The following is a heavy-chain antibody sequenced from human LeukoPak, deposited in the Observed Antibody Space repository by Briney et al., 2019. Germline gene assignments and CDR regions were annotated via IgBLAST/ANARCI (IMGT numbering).Heavy chain of an antibody. CDR1: GGSISSSSYY. CDR3: ARGEQRWLQSWWFDP. CDR2: IYYSGST. D-gene: IGHD5-24*01. Sequence: SETLSLTCTVSGGSISSSSYYWGWIRQPPGKGLEWIGSIYYSGSTYYNPSLKSRVTISVDTSKNQFSLKLSSVTAADTAVYYCARGEQRWLQSWWFDPWGQGTLVTVSS. J-gene: IGHJ5*02. V-gene: IGHV4-39*01.